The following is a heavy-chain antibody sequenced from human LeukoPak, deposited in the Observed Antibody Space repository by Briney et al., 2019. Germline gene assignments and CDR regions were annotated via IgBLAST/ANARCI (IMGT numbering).Heavy chain of an antibody. V-gene: IGHV4-59*01. CDR3: ARGRGLYYFEY. J-gene: IGHJ4*02. CDR2: IYYSGST. Sequence: PSETLSLTCTVPGCYISSYYWSWIRQPPGKGLEWIRHIYYSGSTNYKPPLKSRVTIAVDTTKNQFSLKRSSVTAADTAEYYCARGRGLYYFEYWGQGTLVTVSS. CDR1: GCYISSYY. D-gene: IGHD1-26*01.